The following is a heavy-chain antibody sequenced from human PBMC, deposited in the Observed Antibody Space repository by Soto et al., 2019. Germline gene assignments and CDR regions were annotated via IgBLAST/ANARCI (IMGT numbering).Heavy chain of an antibody. CDR2: ISPNSGAT. J-gene: IGHJ4*02. V-gene: IGHV1-18*01. D-gene: IGHD4-17*01. Sequence: QVQLVQSEGEVKQPGASVKLSCKASGYNFTSFGISWVRQAPGQGLEWMGWISPNSGATRYAQNLQGRVTMTTETSTTTAYLELRSLTSDDTALYYCVRVMWTNYGPQTFFDFWGLGALVTVSS. CDR3: VRVMWTNYGPQTFFDF. CDR1: GYNFTSFG.